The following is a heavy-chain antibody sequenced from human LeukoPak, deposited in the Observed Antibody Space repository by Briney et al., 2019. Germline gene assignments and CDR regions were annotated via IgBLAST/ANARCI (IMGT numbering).Heavy chain of an antibody. D-gene: IGHD3-3*01. CDR2: ISGSGGST. CDR1: GFTFSSYA. J-gene: IGHJ4*02. Sequence: PGGSLRLSCAASGFTFSSYAMSWVRQAPGKGLEWVSAISGSGGSTYYADSVKGRFTISRDNSKNTLYPQMNSLRAEDTAVYYCAKVLVGYDFWSGLDYWGQGTLVTVSS. CDR3: AKVLVGYDFWSGLDY. V-gene: IGHV3-23*01.